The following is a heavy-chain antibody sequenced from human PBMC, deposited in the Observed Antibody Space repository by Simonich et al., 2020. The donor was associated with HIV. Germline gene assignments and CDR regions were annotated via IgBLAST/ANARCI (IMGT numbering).Heavy chain of an antibody. D-gene: IGHD1-26*01. CDR1: GGYFSGNY. Sequence: QVQLQQWGAGLLKPSETLSLTCAVYGGYFSGNYCGWISQPPGKGLEWIREFNHSGSTNYNPSLKSRVTISVDTSKNQFSLKVSSVTAADTAVYYCVRGRFGGYSVYMDVWGKGTTVTVSS. J-gene: IGHJ6*03. CDR3: VRGRFGGYSVYMDV. CDR2: FNHSGST. V-gene: IGHV4-34*01.